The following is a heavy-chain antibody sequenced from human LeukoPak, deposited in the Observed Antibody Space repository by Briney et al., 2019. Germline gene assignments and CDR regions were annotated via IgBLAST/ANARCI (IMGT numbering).Heavy chain of an antibody. CDR2: IYWDDDK. D-gene: IGHD6-13*01. CDR3: AHRLAAAGTMDY. V-gene: IGHV2-5*02. J-gene: IGHJ4*02. CDR1: GFSLSTSGVG. Sequence: PGPTLVKPTQSLTLTCTFSGFSLSTSGVGVGWIRQPPGKALEWLALIYWDDDKRYSPSLKSRLTITKDTSKNQVVLTMTNMDPVDTATYYCAHRLAAAGTMDYWGQGTLVTVSS.